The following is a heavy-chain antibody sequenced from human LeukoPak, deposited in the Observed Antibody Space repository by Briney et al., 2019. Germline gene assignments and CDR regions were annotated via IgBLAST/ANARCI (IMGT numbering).Heavy chain of an antibody. J-gene: IGHJ5*02. CDR3: AKGTSSWYWDTFDP. CDR1: GFTFSSYG. D-gene: IGHD6-13*01. Sequence: GRSLRLSCAASGFTFSSYGMHWVRQAPGKGLEWVAVISYDGSNKYYADSVKGRFTISRDNSKNTLYLQMNSLRAEDTAVYYCAKGTSSWYWDTFDPWGQGTLVTVSS. CDR2: ISYDGSNK. V-gene: IGHV3-30*18.